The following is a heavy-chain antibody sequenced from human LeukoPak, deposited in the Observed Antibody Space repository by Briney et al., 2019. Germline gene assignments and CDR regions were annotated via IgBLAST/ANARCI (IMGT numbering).Heavy chain of an antibody. J-gene: IGHJ5*02. CDR3: ANLRPIYLYFDP. CDR2: ISGSGGST. V-gene: IGHV3-23*01. CDR1: GFTFSSYA. D-gene: IGHD2-2*02. Sequence: PGGSLRLSCAASGFTFSSYAMSWVRQAPGKGLEWVSAISGSGGSTYYAYSVKGRFTISRDNSKTTLYLQMNSLRAEDTAVYYCANLRPIYLYFDPWGQGTLVTVSS.